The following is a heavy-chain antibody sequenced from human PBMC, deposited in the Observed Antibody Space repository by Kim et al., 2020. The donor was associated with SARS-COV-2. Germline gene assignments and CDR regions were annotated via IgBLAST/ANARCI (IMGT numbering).Heavy chain of an antibody. V-gene: IGHV4-39*01. J-gene: IGHJ4*02. Sequence: SETLSLTCTVSGGSISSSSYYWGWIRQPPGKGLEWIGSIYYSGSTYYNPSLKSRVTISVDTSKNQFSLKLSSVTAADTAVYYCANLDTAMVYFDYWGQGT. CDR2: IYYSGST. CDR1: GGSISSSSYY. D-gene: IGHD5-18*01. CDR3: ANLDTAMVYFDY.